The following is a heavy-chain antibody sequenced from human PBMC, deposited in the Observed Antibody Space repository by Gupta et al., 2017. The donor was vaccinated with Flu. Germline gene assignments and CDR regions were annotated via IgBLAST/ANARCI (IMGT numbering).Heavy chain of an antibody. Sequence: WMGGIIPIFGTPNYAQKFQGRLTITAGEFPSTAYMELSSLRSEDTAVYYCARGDGDSSGYYYSGYFQKWGQGTLVTVSS. V-gene: IGHV1-69*01. D-gene: IGHD3-22*01. CDR2: IIPIFGTP. CDR3: ARGDGDSSGYYYSGYFQK. J-gene: IGHJ1*01.